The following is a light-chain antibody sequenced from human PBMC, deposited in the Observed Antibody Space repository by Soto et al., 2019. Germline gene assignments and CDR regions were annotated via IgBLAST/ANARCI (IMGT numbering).Light chain of an antibody. V-gene: IGKV3-11*01. CDR1: QTIYKY. Sequence: TQSPSSASASTADRVTISCRATQTIYKYLAWYQQKPGQAPRLLIYDASNRATGIPARFSGSGSGTDFTLTISSLEPEDFAVYYCQQYGSSPTTFGQGTRLEIK. CDR2: DAS. J-gene: IGKJ5*01. CDR3: QQYGSSPTT.